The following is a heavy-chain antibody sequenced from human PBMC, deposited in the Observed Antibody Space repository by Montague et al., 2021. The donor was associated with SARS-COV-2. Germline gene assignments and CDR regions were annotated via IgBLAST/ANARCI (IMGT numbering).Heavy chain of an antibody. CDR2: NYYSGTT. CDR3: ARPLVRGVPKAFDI. D-gene: IGHD3-10*01. CDR1: GGSITRYYY. Sequence: SETLSLTCTVSGGSITRYYYWGWIRQPPGKGLGWVGNNYYSGTTFINPSLGRRVTISVDASKNQFSLNLTSVTAADTAVYYCARPLVRGVPKAFDIWGQGAWVIVSS. J-gene: IGHJ3*02. V-gene: IGHV4-39*01.